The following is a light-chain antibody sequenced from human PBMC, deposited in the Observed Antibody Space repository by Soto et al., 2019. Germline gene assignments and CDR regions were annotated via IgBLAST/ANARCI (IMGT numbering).Light chain of an antibody. Sequence: QCALTQPGSVSGSAGQSVAISCTGTSSDIGGYNYVSWYQQHPGRAPKLVIYHVSKRPSGVPDRFSGSKSGNTASLTISGLQAEDEADYYCSSFAGGPYVFGTGTKVTVL. CDR2: HVS. CDR3: SSFAGGPYV. J-gene: IGLJ1*01. CDR1: SSDIGGYNY. V-gene: IGLV2-11*01.